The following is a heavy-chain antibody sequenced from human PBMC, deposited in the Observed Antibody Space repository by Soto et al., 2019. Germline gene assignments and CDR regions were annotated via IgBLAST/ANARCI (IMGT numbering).Heavy chain of an antibody. CDR2: ISRSATT. D-gene: IGHD3-10*02. CDR3: ARANSYRTCSYYGLDI. J-gene: IGHJ3*02. Sequence: SETRSLTCAVSGGSLSNYNLWAWVRQPPGKGLEWIGEISRSATTTYNTSLKSRLTMSLDKSKNQFSLKLSSVTAADTAVYCCARANSYRTCSYYGLDIWGQGTMVT. CDR1: GGSLSNYNL. V-gene: IGHV4-4*01.